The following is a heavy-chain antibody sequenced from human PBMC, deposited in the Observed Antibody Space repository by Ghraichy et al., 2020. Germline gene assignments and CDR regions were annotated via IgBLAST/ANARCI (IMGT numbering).Heavy chain of an antibody. D-gene: IGHD3-22*01. CDR2: ITSGSGTV. Sequence: ESLNISCAASGFTFSSYSMNWVRQAPGKGLEWVSYITSGSGTVYYADSVKGRFTISRDNARNSLYLQMNSLRDEDTAVYYCARHYYDSSGYYYFDYWGQGTLVTVSS. J-gene: IGHJ4*02. V-gene: IGHV3-48*02. CDR3: ARHYYDSSGYYYFDY. CDR1: GFTFSSYS.